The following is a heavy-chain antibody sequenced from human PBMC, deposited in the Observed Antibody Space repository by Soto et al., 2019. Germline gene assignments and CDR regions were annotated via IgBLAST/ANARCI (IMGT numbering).Heavy chain of an antibody. J-gene: IGHJ4*02. CDR3: ARVREYQLVLYYFDY. Sequence: ASVKVSCKASGYTFTSYGISWVRQAPGQGLEWMGWISAYNGNTNYAQKLQGRVTMTTDTSTSTAYMELRSLRSDDTAVYYCARVREYQLVLYYFDYWGQGTLVTVSS. D-gene: IGHD2-2*01. V-gene: IGHV1-18*01. CDR1: GYTFTSYG. CDR2: ISAYNGNT.